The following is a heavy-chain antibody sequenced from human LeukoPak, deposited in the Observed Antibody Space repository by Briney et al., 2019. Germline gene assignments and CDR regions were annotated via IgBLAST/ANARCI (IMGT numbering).Heavy chain of an antibody. CDR2: IYYSGST. Sequence: PETLSLTCTVSGGSISSSSYYWGWIRQPPGKGLEWIGSIYYSGSTYYNPSLKSRVTISVDTSKNQFSLKLSSVTAADTAVYYCARRSMITFGGVIVFDYWGQGTLVTVSS. CDR1: GGSISSSSYY. J-gene: IGHJ4*02. CDR3: ARRSMITFGGVIVFDY. D-gene: IGHD3-16*02. V-gene: IGHV4-39*01.